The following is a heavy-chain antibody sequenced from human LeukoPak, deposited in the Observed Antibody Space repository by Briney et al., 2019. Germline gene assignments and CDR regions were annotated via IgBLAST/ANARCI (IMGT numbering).Heavy chain of an antibody. V-gene: IGHV3-48*01. J-gene: IGHJ5*02. Sequence: GGSLRLSCAASGFTFSSYSMNWVRQAPGKGLEWVSYISSSSSTIYYADSVKGRFTISRDNAKNSLYLQMNSLRAEDTAVYYCARRGGRYDGGNWFDPWGQGTLVTVSS. D-gene: IGHD2-15*01. CDR1: GFTFSSYS. CDR3: ARRGGRYDGGNWFDP. CDR2: ISSSSSTI.